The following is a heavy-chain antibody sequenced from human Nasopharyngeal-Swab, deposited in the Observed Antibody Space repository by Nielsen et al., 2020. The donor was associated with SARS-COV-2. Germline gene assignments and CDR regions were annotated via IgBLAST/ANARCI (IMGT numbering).Heavy chain of an antibody. D-gene: IGHD6-19*01. Sequence: LGTLSLTCAVYGGAFSGYYWSWIRQPPGEGLEGIGEINHSGSTNYNPSLKSRVTISVDTSKNQFSLKLSSVTAADTAVYYCARGASIAVAGILLPDYYYYMDVWGKGTTVTVSS. CDR1: GGAFSGYY. CDR2: INHSGST. V-gene: IGHV4-34*01. CDR3: ARGASIAVAGILLPDYYYYMDV. J-gene: IGHJ6*03.